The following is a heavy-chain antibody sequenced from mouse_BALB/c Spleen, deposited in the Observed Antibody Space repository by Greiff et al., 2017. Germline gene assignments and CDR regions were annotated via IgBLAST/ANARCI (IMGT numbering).Heavy chain of an antibody. Sequence: AQLQQSGAELVKPGASVKLSCTASGFNIKDTYMHWVKQRPEQGLEWIGRIDPANGNTKYDPKFQGKATITADTSSNTAYLQLSSLTSEDTAVYYCAIGSYGNYVWFAYWGQGTLVTVSA. CDR3: AIGSYGNYVWFAY. V-gene: IGHV14-3*02. D-gene: IGHD2-10*02. J-gene: IGHJ3*01. CDR2: IDPANGNT. CDR1: GFNIKDTY.